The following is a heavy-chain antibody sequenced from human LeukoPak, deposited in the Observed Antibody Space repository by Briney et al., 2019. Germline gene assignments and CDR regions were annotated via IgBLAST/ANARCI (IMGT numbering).Heavy chain of an antibody. Sequence: SETLSLTCTVSGGSISSYYWSWIRQPPGKGLEWIGYIYYSGSTNYNPSLKSRVTISVDTSKNRFSLRLSSVTAADTAVYYCARHRWELNAFDIWGQGTMVTVSS. CDR1: GGSISSYY. CDR2: IYYSGST. V-gene: IGHV4-59*08. D-gene: IGHD1-26*01. CDR3: ARHRWELNAFDI. J-gene: IGHJ3*02.